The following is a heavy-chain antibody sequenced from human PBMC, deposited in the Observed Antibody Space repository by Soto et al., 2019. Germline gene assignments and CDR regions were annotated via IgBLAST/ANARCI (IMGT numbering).Heavy chain of an antibody. J-gene: IGHJ4*02. CDR2: TRNKANSYTT. D-gene: IGHD4-17*01. CDR3: ARVESRRMTTVTTY. V-gene: IGHV3-72*01. CDR1: GFTFSDHY. Sequence: EVQLVESGGGLVQPGGSLRLSCAASGFTFSDHYMDWVRQAPGKGLEWVGRTRNKANSYTTEYAASVKGRFTISRDDSKNSLYLQMNSLKTEDTAVYYCARVESRRMTTVTTYWGQGTLVTVSS.